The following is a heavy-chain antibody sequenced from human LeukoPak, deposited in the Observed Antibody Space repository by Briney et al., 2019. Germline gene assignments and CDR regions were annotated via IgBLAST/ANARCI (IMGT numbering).Heavy chain of an antibody. CDR2: IGGSGTKT. CDR3: ARDHRYGGLFDY. V-gene: IGHV3-23*01. Sequence: GGSLRLSCAASGFTFTKYAMSWVRQAAGKGLEWVSAIGGSGTKTFYAESVKGRFTISRDNAENSLYLQMNSLRAEDTAVYYCARDHRYGGLFDYWGQGTLVTVSS. J-gene: IGHJ4*02. CDR1: GFTFTKYA. D-gene: IGHD1-1*01.